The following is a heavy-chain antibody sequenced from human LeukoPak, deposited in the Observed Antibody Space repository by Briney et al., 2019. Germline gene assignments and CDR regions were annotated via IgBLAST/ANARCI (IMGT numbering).Heavy chain of an antibody. CDR1: GASITSYY. CDR2: IYYSGST. J-gene: IGHJ6*04. D-gene: IGHD6-13*01. V-gene: IGHV4-59*12. Sequence: PSETLSLTCTVSGASITSYYWNWIRQPPGKGLEWIGYIYYSGSTYYNPSLKSRVTISVDTSKNQFSLKLSSVTAADTAVYYCARDRIAAAGDYYGMDVWGKGTTVTVSS. CDR3: ARDRIAAAGDYYGMDV.